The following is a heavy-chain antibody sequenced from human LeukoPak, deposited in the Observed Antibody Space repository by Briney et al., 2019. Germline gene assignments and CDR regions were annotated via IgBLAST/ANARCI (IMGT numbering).Heavy chain of an antibody. CDR1: GGSISSSSYY. CDR3: ARGNFYYYDSGGYYSDAFDI. CDR2: IYYSGST. J-gene: IGHJ3*02. V-gene: IGHV4-39*07. Sequence: SETLSLTCTVSGGSISSSSYYWGWIRQPPGKGLEWIGSIYYSGSTYYNPSLKSRVTISVDTSKNQFSLKLSSVTAADTAVYYCARGNFYYYDSGGYYSDAFDIWGQGTMVTVSS. D-gene: IGHD3-22*01.